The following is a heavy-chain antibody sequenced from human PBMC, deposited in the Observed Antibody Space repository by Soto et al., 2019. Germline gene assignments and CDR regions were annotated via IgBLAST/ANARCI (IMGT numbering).Heavy chain of an antibody. CDR3: AKAPEYYDILTGYYNY. CDR1: GFTFSSYA. CDR2: ISGSGGST. Sequence: LSLTCAASGFTFSSYAMSWVRQAPGKGLEWVSAISGSGGSTYYADSVKGRFTISRDNSKNTLYLQMNSLRAEDTAVYYCAKAPEYYDILTGYYNYWGQGTLVTVSS. J-gene: IGHJ4*02. V-gene: IGHV3-23*01. D-gene: IGHD3-9*01.